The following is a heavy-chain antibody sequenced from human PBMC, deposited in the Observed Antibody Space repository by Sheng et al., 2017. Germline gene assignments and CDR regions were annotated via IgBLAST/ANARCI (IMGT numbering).Heavy chain of an antibody. CDR1: EFTFDSYG. J-gene: IGHJ4*02. CDR2: ISGNGGTT. Sequence: EVQLVESGGGLVQPGGTLRLSCETSEFTFDSYGMNWVRQAPGKGLEWVSGISGNGGTTYYADSVKGRFTITRDNDKGILYLQMNSLRAEDTALYFCAKGNGWSNYGLGGNFDYWGQGTLVSVSS. V-gene: IGHV3-23*04. CDR3: AKGNGWSNYGLGGNFDY. D-gene: IGHD3-10*01.